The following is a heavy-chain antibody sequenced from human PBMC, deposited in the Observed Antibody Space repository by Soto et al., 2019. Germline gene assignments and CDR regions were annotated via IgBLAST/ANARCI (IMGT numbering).Heavy chain of an antibody. CDR2: ITVDGGST. CDR1: GLNFNTFA. V-gene: IGHV3-23*01. D-gene: IGHD2-15*01. J-gene: IGHJ4*02. Sequence: GGSLRLSCAASGLNFNTFARTWVRKNTGKGLEWVSSITVDGGSTYYVDSVKGRLTVSRDNSKNTLYLQMNSLRAEDTAVYYCTRGYCSGGSCYYEYFFDYWGQGTLVTVSS. CDR3: TRGYCSGGSCYYEYFFDY.